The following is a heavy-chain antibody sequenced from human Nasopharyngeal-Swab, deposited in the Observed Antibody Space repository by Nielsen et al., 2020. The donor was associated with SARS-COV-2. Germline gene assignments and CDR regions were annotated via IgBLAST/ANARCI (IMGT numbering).Heavy chain of an antibody. CDR2: ISYTGST. CDR3: ARDTTGWFQSGMDV. Sequence: SETLSLTCTVSGASISSDYWTWIRQPPGKTLEWLGHISYTGSTSYNPSLRSRVTISLDRSKNQISLNLSSVTAADTAVYYCARDTTGWFQSGMDVWGQGTTVIVSS. CDR1: GASISSDY. J-gene: IGHJ6*02. V-gene: IGHV4-59*01. D-gene: IGHD6-19*01.